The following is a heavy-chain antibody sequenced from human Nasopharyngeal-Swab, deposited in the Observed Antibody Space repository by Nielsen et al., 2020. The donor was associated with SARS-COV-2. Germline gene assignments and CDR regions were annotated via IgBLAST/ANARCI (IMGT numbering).Heavy chain of an antibody. CDR3: ARDRDYSFDY. CDR2: LNSGSSTI. V-gene: IGHV3-48*02. J-gene: IGHJ4*02. D-gene: IGHD3/OR15-3a*01. CDR1: GFTFTTYS. Sequence: GESLKISCAASGFTFTTYSMNCVRQAPGKGLEWVAYLNSGSSTIFYADSVKGRFTISRDNAKNSLFLQMNSLRDEDTAVYYCARDRDYSFDYWGQGTLVTVSS.